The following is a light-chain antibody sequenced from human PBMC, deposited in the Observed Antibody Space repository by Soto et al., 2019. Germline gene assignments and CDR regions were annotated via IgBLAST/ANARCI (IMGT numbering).Light chain of an antibody. V-gene: IGKV1-27*01. CDR2: AAS. CDR3: PKYNSAPRT. J-gene: IGKJ4*01. CDR1: QGISNY. Sequence: DVQMTQAPSSLSASVGDRVTITCRASQGISNYLAWYQQKPGKVPKLLIYAASILQSGVPSRFSGSGSGTDFTLTISRLQPEDVATYYCPKYNSAPRTFGGGTKVEIK.